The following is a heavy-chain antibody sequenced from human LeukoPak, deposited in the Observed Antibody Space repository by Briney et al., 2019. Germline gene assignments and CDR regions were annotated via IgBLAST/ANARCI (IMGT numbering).Heavy chain of an antibody. J-gene: IGHJ4*02. Sequence: GGSLRLSCAASGFTFSRYSMNWVRQAPGKGLEWVSSISSSSSYIYYADSVKGRFTISRDNAKNSLYLQMNSLRAEDTAVYYCARKPQSEGGYWGQGTQVTVSS. CDR1: GFTFSRYS. CDR2: ISSSSSYI. D-gene: IGHD3-16*01. V-gene: IGHV3-21*01. CDR3: ARKPQSEGGY.